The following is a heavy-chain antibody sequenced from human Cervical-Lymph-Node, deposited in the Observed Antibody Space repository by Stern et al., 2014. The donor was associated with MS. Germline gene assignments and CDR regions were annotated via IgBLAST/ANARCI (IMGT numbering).Heavy chain of an antibody. CDR3: ATDRTYRFDS. V-gene: IGHV3-74*01. Sequence: EVQLVESGGGLVQPGGSLRLSCTASASNFRNYWLHWVRPAPGKGLGWFSHIHSDGVRSTYADSVRGRFTISRDNAKNTLYLQMNSLRVEDTAVYYCATDRTYRFDSWGQGILVTVSS. J-gene: IGHJ4*02. CDR2: IHSDGVRS. CDR1: ASNFRNYW.